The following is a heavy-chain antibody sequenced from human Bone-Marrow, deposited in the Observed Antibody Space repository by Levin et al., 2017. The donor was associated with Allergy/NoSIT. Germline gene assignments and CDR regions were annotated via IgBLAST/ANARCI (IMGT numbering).Heavy chain of an antibody. V-gene: IGHV4-34*01. CDR2: INHSGST. CDR1: GGSFSGYY. D-gene: IGHD3-22*01. CDR3: ARGRGGYYYDSSGYRNYYYYGMDV. Sequence: SATLSLPCAVSGGSFSGYYWSWIRQPPGKGLEWIGEINHSGSTNYNPSLKSRVTISVDTSKNQFSLKLSSVTAADTAVYYCARGRGGYYYDSSGYRNYYYYGMDVWGQGTTVTVSS. J-gene: IGHJ6*02.